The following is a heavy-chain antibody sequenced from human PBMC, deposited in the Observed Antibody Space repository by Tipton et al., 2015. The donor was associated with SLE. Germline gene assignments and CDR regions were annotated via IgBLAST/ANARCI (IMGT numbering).Heavy chain of an antibody. CDR1: GFTFSSYG. D-gene: IGHD3-3*01. V-gene: IGHV3-30*18. Sequence: RSLRLSCAASGFTFSSYGMHWVRQAPGKVLEWVAVISYDGSNKYYADSVKGRFTISRDNSKNTLYLQMNSLRAEDTAVYYCAKDRSTIFGVVGGYYFDYWGQGTLVTVSS. J-gene: IGHJ4*02. CDR2: ISYDGSNK. CDR3: AKDRSTIFGVVGGYYFDY.